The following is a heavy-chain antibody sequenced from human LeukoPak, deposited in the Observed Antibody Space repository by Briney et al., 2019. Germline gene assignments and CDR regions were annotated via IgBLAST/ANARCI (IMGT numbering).Heavy chain of an antibody. CDR3: ARDGGPPDDHSSGWYGWFDP. J-gene: IGHJ5*02. CDR1: GFTFSSYE. D-gene: IGHD6-19*01. Sequence: GGSLRLSCAASGFTFSSYEMNWVRQAPGKGLEWVSYISSSGSTIYYADSVKGRFTISRDNAKNSLYLQMNSLRAEDTAVYYCARDGGPPDDHSSGWYGWFDPWGQGTLVTVSS. CDR2: ISSSGSTI. V-gene: IGHV3-48*03.